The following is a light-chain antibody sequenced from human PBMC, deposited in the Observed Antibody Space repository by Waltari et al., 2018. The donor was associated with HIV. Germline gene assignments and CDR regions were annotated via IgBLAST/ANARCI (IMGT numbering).Light chain of an antibody. CDR3: SSYSARGFGA. Sequence: ALPPPASVSGSPGQSITISCTAPPSQFDSFYFVSLYHKSPVSAPKLIIFEVYFRPAGASQRFSGSKAGDTASLTISALLAEDEADYFCSSYSARGFGAFGGGTKVTVL. J-gene: IGLJ3*02. CDR1: PSQFDSFYF. V-gene: IGLV2-14*01. CDR2: EVY.